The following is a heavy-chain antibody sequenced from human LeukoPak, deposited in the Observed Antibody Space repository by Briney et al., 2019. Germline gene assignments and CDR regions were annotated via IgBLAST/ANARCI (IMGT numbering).Heavy chain of an antibody. Sequence: GASVKVSCKASVYTFTSYYMHWVRQAPGQGLEWMGIINPSGGSTSYAQKFQGRVTMTRDTSTSTVYMELSSLRSEDTAVYYCARDGYSGYDLGDDLDYWGQGTLVTVSS. CDR3: ARDGYSGYDLGDDLDY. V-gene: IGHV1-46*01. J-gene: IGHJ4*02. CDR1: VYTFTSYY. D-gene: IGHD5-12*01. CDR2: INPSGGST.